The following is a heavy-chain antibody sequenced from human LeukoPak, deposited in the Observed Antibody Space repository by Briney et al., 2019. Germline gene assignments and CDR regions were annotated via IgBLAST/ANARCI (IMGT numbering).Heavy chain of an antibody. D-gene: IGHD5-18*01. Sequence: SVKVSCKASGGTFSSYAISWVRQAPGQGLEWMGGIIPIFGTANYAQKFQGRVTITADESTSTAYMELSSLRSEDTAVYYCANGGYSYGRYYFDYWGQGPLVTVSS. CDR2: IIPIFGTA. CDR1: GGTFSSYA. J-gene: IGHJ4*02. CDR3: ANGGYSYGRYYFDY. V-gene: IGHV1-69*13.